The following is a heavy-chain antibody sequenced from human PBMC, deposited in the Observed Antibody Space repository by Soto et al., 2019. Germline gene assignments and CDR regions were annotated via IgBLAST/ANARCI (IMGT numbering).Heavy chain of an antibody. J-gene: IGHJ5*02. Sequence: SETLSLTCAVYGGSFSGYYWSWIRQPPGKGLEWIGEINHSGSTNYNPSLKSRVTISVDTSKNQFSLKLSSVTAADTAVYYCARGVDSSRYNWFDPWGQGTLVTVPQ. CDR3: ARGVDSSRYNWFDP. CDR1: GGSFSGYY. D-gene: IGHD4-4*01. V-gene: IGHV4-34*01. CDR2: INHSGST.